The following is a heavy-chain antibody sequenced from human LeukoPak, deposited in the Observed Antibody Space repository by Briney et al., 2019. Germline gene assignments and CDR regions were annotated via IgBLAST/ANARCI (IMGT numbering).Heavy chain of an antibody. D-gene: IGHD4-17*01. V-gene: IGHV3-72*01. J-gene: IGHJ4*02. CDR2: IKNKANSYTI. CDR3: VDLGSTVDY. Sequence: GGSLRLSCAASGFSFSDYYMDWVRQAPGKGLELVGRIKNKANSYTIHYAESVRGRFTISRDDSKNSLYLQMNSLKTADTAVYYCVDLGSTVDYWGQGTLVTVSS. CDR1: GFSFSDYY.